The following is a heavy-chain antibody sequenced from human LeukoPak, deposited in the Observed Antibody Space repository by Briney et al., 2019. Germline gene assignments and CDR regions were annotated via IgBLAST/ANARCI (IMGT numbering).Heavy chain of an antibody. Sequence: SVKVSCKASGFSFSSSAVQWVRQARGQRLEWIGWIVVGSGTTQYAQNFQERVIITRDMSTATAYMELSSLRSGDTAVYYCAKDLDSYGSYDGVHSWGQGALVTVSS. D-gene: IGHD3-22*01. V-gene: IGHV1-58*01. J-gene: IGHJ4*02. CDR2: IVVGSGTT. CDR3: AKDLDSYGSYDGVHS. CDR1: GFSFSSSA.